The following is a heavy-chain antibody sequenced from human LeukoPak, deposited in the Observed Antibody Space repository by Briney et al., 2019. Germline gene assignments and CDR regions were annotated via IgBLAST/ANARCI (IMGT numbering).Heavy chain of an antibody. CDR2: INPNSGGT. J-gene: IGHJ4*02. V-gene: IGHV1-2*02. D-gene: IGHD3-9*01. CDR1: GCTFTGYY. CDR3: AVSLRYFDWLFDY. Sequence: ASVKVSCKASGCTFTGYYMHWVRQAPGQGLEWMGWINPNSGGTNYAQKFQGRVTMTRDTSISTAYMELSRLRSDDTAVYYCAVSLRYFDWLFDYWGQGTLVTVSS.